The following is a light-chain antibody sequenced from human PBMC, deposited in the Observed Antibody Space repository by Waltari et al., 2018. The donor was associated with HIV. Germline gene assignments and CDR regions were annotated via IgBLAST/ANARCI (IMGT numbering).Light chain of an antibody. Sequence: EIVLTQSPGTLSLSPGERATLSCRASQSVSSSYLAWYQRKPGQAPRLLIYGASSRATGIPDRFSGSGSGTDFTLTISRLEPEDFAVYYCQQYGSSLTLGGGTKVEIK. V-gene: IGKV3-20*01. J-gene: IGKJ4*01. CDR1: QSVSSSY. CDR2: GAS. CDR3: QQYGSSLT.